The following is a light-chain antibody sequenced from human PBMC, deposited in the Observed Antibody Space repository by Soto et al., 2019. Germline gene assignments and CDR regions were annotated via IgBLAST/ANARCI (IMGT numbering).Light chain of an antibody. CDR3: QHYGSSRT. Sequence: EIVLTQSPGTLSLSPGERATLSCRASQGVSSSYLAWYQQKSGQAPRLLLYGTSSRATGIPERFSGSGSGTDFTLTISRLEPEDFAVYYCQHYGSSRTFGQGTKVDIK. CDR1: QGVSSSY. J-gene: IGKJ1*01. CDR2: GTS. V-gene: IGKV3-20*01.